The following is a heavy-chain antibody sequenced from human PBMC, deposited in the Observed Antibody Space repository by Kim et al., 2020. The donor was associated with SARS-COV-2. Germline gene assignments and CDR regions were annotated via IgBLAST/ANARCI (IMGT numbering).Heavy chain of an antibody. CDR3: AKDRNEQWLRY. D-gene: IGHD6-19*01. V-gene: IGHV3-23*01. J-gene: IGHJ4*02. Sequence: YYADSVKGRFTISRDNSKNTLYLQMNSLRAEDTAIYYCAKDRNEQWLRYWGQGTLVTVSS.